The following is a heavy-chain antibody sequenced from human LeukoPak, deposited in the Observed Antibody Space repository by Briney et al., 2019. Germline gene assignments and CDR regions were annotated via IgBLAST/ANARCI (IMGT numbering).Heavy chain of an antibody. Sequence: PGGSLRLSCAASGFTVSNNYMSWVRQAPGKGLEWVSYISSSSSTIYYADSVKGRFTISRDNAKNSLYLQMNSLRAEDTAVYYCASSVGSGSFDYWGQGTLVTVSS. CDR3: ASSVGSGSFDY. D-gene: IGHD1-26*01. CDR1: GFTVSNNY. V-gene: IGHV3-48*01. CDR2: ISSSSSTI. J-gene: IGHJ4*02.